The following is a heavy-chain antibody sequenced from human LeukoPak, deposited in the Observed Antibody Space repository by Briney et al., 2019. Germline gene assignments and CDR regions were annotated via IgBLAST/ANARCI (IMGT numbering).Heavy chain of an antibody. J-gene: IGHJ4*02. CDR2: ISNSGHST. D-gene: IGHD1-7*01. CDR3: TELDYFDY. Sequence: QPGGSLRLSCAASGFSFSSYAMSWVRQVPGKGLEWVSVISNSGHSTYYADSVKGRFTISRDNSNNTLYLQVNSLRAEDTAVYYCTELDYFDYWGQGTLVTVSS. CDR1: GFSFSSYA. V-gene: IGHV3-23*01.